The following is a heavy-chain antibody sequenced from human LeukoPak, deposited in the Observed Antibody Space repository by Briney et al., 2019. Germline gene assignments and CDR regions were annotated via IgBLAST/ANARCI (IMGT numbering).Heavy chain of an antibody. D-gene: IGHD6-13*01. Sequence: GGSLRLSCAASGFTFSSYAMSWVRQAPGKGLEWVSAISGSGGSTYYADSVKGRFTISRDNSKNTLYLQMNSLRAEDTAVYYCAEASWAIAAAGYYFDYWGQGTLVTVSS. CDR2: ISGSGGST. V-gene: IGHV3-23*01. CDR3: AEASWAIAAAGYYFDY. J-gene: IGHJ4*02. CDR1: GFTFSSYA.